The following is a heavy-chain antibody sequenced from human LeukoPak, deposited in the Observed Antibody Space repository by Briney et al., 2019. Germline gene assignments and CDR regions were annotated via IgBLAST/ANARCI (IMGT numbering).Heavy chain of an antibody. D-gene: IGHD3-16*01. Sequence: PGGSLRLSCAASGFPFRSYPMSWVRQAPGKGLEWVSDISGRGGSTYYADSVKGRFTISRNNSKNTLYLQMSGLRAEDTAVFYCAKDTYSAKISLWGDWGQGTLVTVSS. CDR2: ISGRGGST. CDR3: AKDTYSAKISLWGD. J-gene: IGHJ4*02. V-gene: IGHV3-23*01. CDR1: GFPFRSYP.